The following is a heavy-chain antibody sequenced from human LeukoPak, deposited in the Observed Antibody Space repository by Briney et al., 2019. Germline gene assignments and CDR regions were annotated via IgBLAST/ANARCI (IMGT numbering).Heavy chain of an antibody. CDR3: ARAGWVAAAWGLYYYYMDV. CDR2: INPSGGST. V-gene: IGHV1-46*01. CDR1: GYTFTSYY. J-gene: IGHJ6*03. Sequence: ASVKVSCKASGYTFTSYYMHWVRQAPGQGLEWMGIINPSGGSTSYAQKFQGRVTMTRDMSTSTVYMELSSLRSEDTAVYYCARAGWVAAAWGLYYYYMDVWGKGTTVTVSS. D-gene: IGHD6-13*01.